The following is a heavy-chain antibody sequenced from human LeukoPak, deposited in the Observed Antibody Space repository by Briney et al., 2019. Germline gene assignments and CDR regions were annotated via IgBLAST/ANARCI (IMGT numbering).Heavy chain of an antibody. Sequence: PSETLSLTCTVSGGSISSYYWSWIRQPPGKGLEWIGYIYYSGSTNYNPSPKSRVTISVDTSKNQFSLKLSSVTAADTAVYYCARGSSSSWWYFDYWGQGTLVAVSS. CDR3: ARGSSSSWWYFDY. CDR1: GGSISSYY. J-gene: IGHJ4*02. D-gene: IGHD6-13*01. CDR2: IYYSGST. V-gene: IGHV4-59*01.